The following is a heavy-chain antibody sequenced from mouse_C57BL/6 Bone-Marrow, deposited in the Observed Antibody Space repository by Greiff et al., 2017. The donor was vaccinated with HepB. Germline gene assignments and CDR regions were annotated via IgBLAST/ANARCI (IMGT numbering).Heavy chain of an antibody. CDR2: SRNKANDYTT. Sequence: DVMLVESGGGLVQSGRSLRLSCATSGFTFSDFYMEWVRQAPGKGLEWIAASRNKANDYTTEYSASVKGRFIVSRDTSQSILYLQMNALRAEDTAIYYCARDVYGNFDYWGQGTTLTVSS. D-gene: IGHD2-1*01. V-gene: IGHV7-1*01. CDR3: ARDVYGNFDY. CDR1: GFTFSDFY. J-gene: IGHJ2*01.